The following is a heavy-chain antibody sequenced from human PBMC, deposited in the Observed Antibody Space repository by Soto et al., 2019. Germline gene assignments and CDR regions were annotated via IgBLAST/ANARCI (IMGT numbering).Heavy chain of an antibody. J-gene: IGHJ5*02. CDR3: ASQVYATNWFDP. Sequence: ASVKVSCKASGYTFTGYYMHWVRQAPGQGLEWMGWINPNSGGTNYAQKFQGWVTMTRDTSISTAYMELSRLRSDDTAVYYCASQVYATNWFDPWGQGTLVTVSS. CDR2: INPNSGGT. CDR1: GYTFTGYY. D-gene: IGHD2-8*01. V-gene: IGHV1-2*04.